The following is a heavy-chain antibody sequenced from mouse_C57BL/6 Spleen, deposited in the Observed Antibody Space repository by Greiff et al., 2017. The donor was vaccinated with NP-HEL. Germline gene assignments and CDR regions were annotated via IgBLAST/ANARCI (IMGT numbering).Heavy chain of an antibody. J-gene: IGHJ3*01. CDR1: GFTFSDYG. CDR2: ISSGSSTI. V-gene: IGHV5-17*01. D-gene: IGHD1-1*01. Sequence: EVMLVESGGGLVKPGGSLKLSCAASGFTFSDYGMHWVRQAPEKGLEWVAYISSGSSTIYYADTVKGRFTISRDNAKNTLFLQMTSLRSEDTAMYYCARATTVVATEGYWGQGTLVTVSA. CDR3: ARATTVVATEGY.